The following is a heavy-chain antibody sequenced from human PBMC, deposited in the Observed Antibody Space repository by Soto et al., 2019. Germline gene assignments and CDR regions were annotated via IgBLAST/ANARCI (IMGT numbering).Heavy chain of an antibody. CDR1: GYTFTSYY. V-gene: IGHV1-46*01. CDR3: ARVLFYYDSRVYNYYYYGMAV. CDR2: INPSGGYT. D-gene: IGHD3-22*01. Sequence: ASVKVSCEASGYTFTSYYMNWVRQAPGQGLEWLGIINPSGGYTTYAQRFLGRVTMTSDTSTSTVHMELGSLTSEDTAVYYCARVLFYYDSRVYNYYYYGMAVGGQGTRFTVSS. J-gene: IGHJ6*02.